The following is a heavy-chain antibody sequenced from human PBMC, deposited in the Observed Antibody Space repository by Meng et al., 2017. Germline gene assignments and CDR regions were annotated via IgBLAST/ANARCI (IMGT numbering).Heavy chain of an antibody. V-gene: IGHV3-30*04. CDR2: ISYDGSNK. Sequence: GESLKISCAASGFTFSSYAMHWVRQSPGKGLEWVAVISYDGSNKYYADSVKGRFTMSRDNSKNTLYLQMNSLRAEDTAVYYCARDQEIVGATLADYWGQGTLVTVSS. CDR1: GFTFSSYA. J-gene: IGHJ4*02. D-gene: IGHD1-26*01. CDR3: ARDQEIVGATLADY.